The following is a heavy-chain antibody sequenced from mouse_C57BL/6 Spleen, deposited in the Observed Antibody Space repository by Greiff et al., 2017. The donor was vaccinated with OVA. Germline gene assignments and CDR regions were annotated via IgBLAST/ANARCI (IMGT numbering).Heavy chain of an antibody. V-gene: IGHV1-69*01. CDR2: IDPSDSYT. J-gene: IGHJ4*01. CDR3: ARGYYGSSFYYAMDY. CDR1: GYTFTSYW. Sequence: VQLQQSGAELVMPGASVKLSCKASGYTFTSYWMHWVKQRPGQGLEWIGEIDPSDSYTNYNQKFKGKSTLTVDKSSSTAYMQLSSLTSEDSAVYYCARGYYGSSFYYAMDYWGQGTSVTVSS. D-gene: IGHD1-1*01.